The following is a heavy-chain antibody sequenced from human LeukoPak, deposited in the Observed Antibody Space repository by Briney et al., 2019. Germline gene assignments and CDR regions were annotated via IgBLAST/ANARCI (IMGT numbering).Heavy chain of an antibody. CDR2: INPSGDGT. CDR3: AKETPNTGWFDP. J-gene: IGHJ5*02. CDR1: GHTFTTYY. D-gene: IGHD1-14*01. V-gene: IGHV1-46*01. Sequence: GASVKVSCKAYGHTFTTYYVHLVRQAPGQGRERMGVINPSGDGTNYPQRFQGRVTLTRDTSTSTVYMELSSLRSEDTAIYYCAKETPNTGWFDPWGQGTLVTVSS.